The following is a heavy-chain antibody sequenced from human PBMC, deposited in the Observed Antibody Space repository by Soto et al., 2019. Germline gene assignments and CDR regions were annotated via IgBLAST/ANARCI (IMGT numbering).Heavy chain of an antibody. J-gene: IGHJ4*02. V-gene: IGHV3-23*01. CDR2: ISGSDDST. CDR3: AKRSSSSTVDY. Sequence: PGESLKISCAASGFTFSSYAMSWVRQAPGKGLEWVSVISGSDDSTYYADSVKGRFTISRDNSKNTLYLQMNSLRAEDTAVYYCAKRSSSSTVDYWGQGTLVTVSS. CDR1: GFTFSSYA. D-gene: IGHD6-6*01.